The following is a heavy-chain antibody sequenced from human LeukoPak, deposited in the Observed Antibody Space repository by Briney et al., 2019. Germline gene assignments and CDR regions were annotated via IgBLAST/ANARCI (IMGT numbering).Heavy chain of an antibody. D-gene: IGHD6-13*01. CDR2: IQYSGTT. Sequence: SETLSLTCTVSSGSILGYYWAWIRQPPGKGLEWIGYIQYSGTTEYNPSLASRATISVDTAKDQFSLNLRSVTAADTAVYYCARDRAAGTLDFWGQGTLVTVSS. J-gene: IGHJ4*02. CDR3: ARDRAAGTLDF. V-gene: IGHV4-59*01. CDR1: SGSILGYY.